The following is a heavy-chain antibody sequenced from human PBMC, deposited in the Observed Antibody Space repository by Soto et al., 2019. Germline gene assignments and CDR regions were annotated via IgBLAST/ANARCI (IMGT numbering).Heavy chain of an antibody. D-gene: IGHD4-17*01. J-gene: IGHJ4*02. CDR2: IYHSGST. CDR3: ASRTYYGVLDY. Sequence: QVQLQESGPGLVKPSGTLSLTCAVSGGSISSSNWWSWVRQPPGKGLEWIGEIYHSGSTNYNPSLNSRVTISVDQSKNHFSLQLCSVTAAVSAVYYCASRTYYGVLDYWGQGTLVTVSS. CDR1: GGSISSSNW. V-gene: IGHV4-4*02.